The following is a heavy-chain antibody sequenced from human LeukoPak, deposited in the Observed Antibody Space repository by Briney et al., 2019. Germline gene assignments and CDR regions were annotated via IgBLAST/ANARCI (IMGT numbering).Heavy chain of an antibody. CDR3: AKMARNYYDSSGYPYYFDY. V-gene: IGHV3-23*01. CDR2: ISGSGGST. J-gene: IGHJ4*02. CDR1: GFTFSSYA. Sequence: GGSLRLSCAASGFTFSSYAMSWVRQAPGKGLEWVSAISGSGGSTYYADSVKGRFTISRDNSKNTLYLQMNSLRAEDTAVDYCAKMARNYYDSSGYPYYFDYWGQGTLVTVSS. D-gene: IGHD3-22*01.